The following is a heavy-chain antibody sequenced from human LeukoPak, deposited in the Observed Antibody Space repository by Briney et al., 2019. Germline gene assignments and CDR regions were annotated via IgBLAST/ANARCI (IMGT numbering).Heavy chain of an antibody. Sequence: PGGSLILSCAASGFTVSSNYMSWVRQAPGEGLEGVSVIYSGGYTYYADSVKGRFTISRDNSKNTLYLQMNSLRAEDAAVYYCARLHGGSYLDYWGQGTLVTVSS. V-gene: IGHV3-66*04. D-gene: IGHD1-26*01. CDR1: GFTVSSNY. J-gene: IGHJ4*02. CDR2: IYSGGYT. CDR3: ARLHGGSYLDY.